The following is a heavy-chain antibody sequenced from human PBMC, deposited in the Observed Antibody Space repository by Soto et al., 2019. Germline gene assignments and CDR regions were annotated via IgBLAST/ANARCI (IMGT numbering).Heavy chain of an antibody. CDR1: GGTFSSYA. D-gene: IGHD6-19*01. Sequence: QVQLVQSGAEVKKPGSSVKVSCKASGGTFSSYAISWVRQAPGQGLEWMGGIIPIFGTANYAQKFQGRVTITADESTSTAYMELSSLRSEDTAVYYCARDQGIAVAATIRSESDYGMDVWGQGPTVTVSS. CDR3: ARDQGIAVAATIRSESDYGMDV. J-gene: IGHJ6*02. CDR2: IIPIFGTA. V-gene: IGHV1-69*12.